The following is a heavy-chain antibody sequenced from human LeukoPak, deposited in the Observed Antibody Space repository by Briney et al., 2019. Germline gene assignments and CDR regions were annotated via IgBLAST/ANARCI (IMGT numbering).Heavy chain of an antibody. D-gene: IGHD2-2*01. CDR1: GFTFSRYW. Sequence: PGGSLRLSCAASGFTFSRYWMSWVRQAPGKGPEWVANIKQDGSEKYYVDSVRGRFTNSRDNARTSLYLQMNSLRAEDTAVYYCATHCSSVSCSLATFDIWGQGTMVTVSS. CDR3: ATHCSSVSCSLATFDI. J-gene: IGHJ3*02. V-gene: IGHV3-7*01. CDR2: IKQDGSEK.